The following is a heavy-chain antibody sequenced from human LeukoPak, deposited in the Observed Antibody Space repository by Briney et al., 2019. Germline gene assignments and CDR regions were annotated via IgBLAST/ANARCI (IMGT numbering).Heavy chain of an antibody. D-gene: IGHD3-22*01. J-gene: IGHJ4*02. CDR1: GFTFRNYA. CDR3: ARAGGYSDSSGHYRSYHFDD. CDR2: ISSSGGST. V-gene: IGHV3-23*01. Sequence: GGSLRLSCAASGFTFRNYAMSWVRQAPGKGLEWVSAISSSGGSTYYADSVKGRLTISRDNSKNTLYLQMNSLRAEDTAVYYCARAGGYSDSSGHYRSYHFDDWGQGTLVTVSS.